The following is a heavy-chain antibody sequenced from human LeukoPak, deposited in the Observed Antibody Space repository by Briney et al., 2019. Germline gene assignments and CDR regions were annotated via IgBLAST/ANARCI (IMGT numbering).Heavy chain of an antibody. CDR3: ARVGLAVAGPYFDY. Sequence: GASVKVSCKASGYTFTSYDISWVRQATGRGLEWMGWMNPNSGNTGYAQKFQGRVTMTRNTSISTAYMGLSSLRSEDTAVYYCARVGLAVAGPYFDYWGQGTLVTVSS. CDR2: MNPNSGNT. CDR1: GYTFTSYD. D-gene: IGHD6-19*01. V-gene: IGHV1-8*01. J-gene: IGHJ4*02.